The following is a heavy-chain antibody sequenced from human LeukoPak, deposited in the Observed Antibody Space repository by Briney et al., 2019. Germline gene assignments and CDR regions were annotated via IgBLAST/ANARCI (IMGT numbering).Heavy chain of an antibody. V-gene: IGHV4-34*01. D-gene: IGHD6-13*01. CDR2: INHSGST. CDR1: GGSFSGYY. Sequence: SETLSLTCAVYGGSFSGYYWSWIRQPPGKGLGWIGEINHSGSTNYNPSLKSRVTISVDTSKNQFSLKLSSVTAADTAVYYCARGSSSWTVFDYWGQGTLVTVSS. J-gene: IGHJ4*02. CDR3: ARGSSSWTVFDY.